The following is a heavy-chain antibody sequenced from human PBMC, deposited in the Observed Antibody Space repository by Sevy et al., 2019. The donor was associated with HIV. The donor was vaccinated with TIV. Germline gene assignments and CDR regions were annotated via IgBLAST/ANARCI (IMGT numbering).Heavy chain of an antibody. J-gene: IGHJ3*02. D-gene: IGHD3-22*01. CDR3: ASLPNNYYDISGSSGDDAFDI. CDR1: GFTFSIYG. CDR2: IWNDRSNK. V-gene: IGHV3-33*01. Sequence: GGSLRLSCAAYGFTFSIYGMHWVRQAPGKGLEWVAVIWNDRSNKHYADSVKGRLTISRDNAKNTRYLQMNRQRVEDTAVYYCASLPNNYYDISGSSGDDAFDIWGQGTRVTVSS.